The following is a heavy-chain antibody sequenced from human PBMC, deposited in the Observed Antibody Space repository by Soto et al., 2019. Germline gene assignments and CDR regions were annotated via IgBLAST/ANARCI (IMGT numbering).Heavy chain of an antibody. Sequence: GGSLRLSCAASGFTFSSYAMSWVRQAPGKGLEWVSAISGSGGSTYYADSVKGRFTISRDNSKNTLYLQMNSLRAEDTAVYYCAKHDYSNYVAGLDPWGQGTLVTVSS. D-gene: IGHD4-4*01. V-gene: IGHV3-23*01. J-gene: IGHJ5*02. CDR1: GFTFSSYA. CDR2: ISGSGGST. CDR3: AKHDYSNYVAGLDP.